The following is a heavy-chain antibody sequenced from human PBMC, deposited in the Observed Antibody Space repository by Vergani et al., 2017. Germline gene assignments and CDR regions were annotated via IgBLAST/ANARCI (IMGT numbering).Heavy chain of an antibody. J-gene: IGHJ6*02. Sequence: QVKLQKSGQGLVKPSQTRSLTCTVSGGSIRSGSYYWSWIRQPAGKGLEWIGRIYTSGSTNYNPSLKSRVTISVDTSKNHFSLKLSSVTAACTAVYYCARDQVLLYYYYGMDVWGQGTTVTVSS. CDR2: IYTSGST. D-gene: IGHD2-21*01. CDR3: ARDQVLLYYYYGMDV. CDR1: GGSIRSGSYY. V-gene: IGHV4-61*02.